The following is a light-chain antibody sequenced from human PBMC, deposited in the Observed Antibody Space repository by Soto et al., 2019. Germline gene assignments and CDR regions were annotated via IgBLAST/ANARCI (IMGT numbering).Light chain of an antibody. CDR3: QQFSSYPLT. J-gene: IGKJ4*01. CDR1: QTVRNNY. CDR2: DAS. Sequence: EVVLTQSPGTLSLSPGESATISCRASQTVRNNYLAWYQQKPGQAPRLLIYDASSRATGIPDRFSGGGSGTDFTLTISRLEPEDFAVYYCQQFSSYPLTFGGGTKVEIK. V-gene: IGKV3-20*01.